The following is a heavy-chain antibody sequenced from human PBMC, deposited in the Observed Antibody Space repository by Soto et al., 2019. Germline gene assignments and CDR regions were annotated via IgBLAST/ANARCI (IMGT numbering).Heavy chain of an antibody. V-gene: IGHV4-34*01. CDR2: INHSGST. CDR1: GGSFSGYY. Sequence: SETLSLTCAVYGGSFSGYYWSWIRQPPGKGLEWIGEINHSGSTNYNPSLKSRVTISVDTSKNQFSLKLSSVTAADTAVYYCARVMTGTHTFDCWGQGTLVTVSS. J-gene: IGHJ4*02. D-gene: IGHD1-7*01. CDR3: ARVMTGTHTFDC.